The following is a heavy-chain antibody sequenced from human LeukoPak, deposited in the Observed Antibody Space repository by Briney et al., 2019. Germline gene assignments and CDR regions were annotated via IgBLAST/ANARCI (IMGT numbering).Heavy chain of an antibody. D-gene: IGHD5-12*01. CDR1: GGSISSSSYY. J-gene: IGHJ4*02. CDR2: IYYSGST. Sequence: SETLSLTCTVSGGSISSSSYYWGWIRQPPGKGLEWIGSIYYSGSTYYNPSLKSRVTISVDTSKNQFSLKLSSVTAADTAVYYCARQGWLHSLDFDYWGQGTLVTVSS. CDR3: ARQGWLHSLDFDY. V-gene: IGHV4-39*01.